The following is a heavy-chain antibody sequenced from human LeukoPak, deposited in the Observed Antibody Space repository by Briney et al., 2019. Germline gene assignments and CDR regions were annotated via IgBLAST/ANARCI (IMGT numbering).Heavy chain of an antibody. CDR2: IYYSGST. CDR3: ARGKKGSPIVGTQNYYYYTDV. Sequence: SETLSLTCTVSGGSISSYYWSWIRQPPGKGLEWIGYIYYSGSTNYNPSLKSRVTISVDTSKNQFSLKLSSVTAADTAVYYCARGKKGSPIVGTQNYYYYTDVWGKGTTVTVSS. J-gene: IGHJ6*03. V-gene: IGHV4-59*01. CDR1: GGSISSYY. D-gene: IGHD1-26*01.